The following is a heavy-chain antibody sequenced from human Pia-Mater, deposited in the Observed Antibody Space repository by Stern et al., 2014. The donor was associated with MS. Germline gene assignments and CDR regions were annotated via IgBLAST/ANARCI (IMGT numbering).Heavy chain of an antibody. J-gene: IGHJ4*02. CDR2: IWYDGSDK. V-gene: IGHV3-33*01. D-gene: IGHD1-26*01. CDR3: ARDEGIGGYFDY. CDR1: GFTFSSYG. Sequence: VQLVASGGGVVQPGRSLRLSCAASGFTFSSYGMPWVRPAPVKWLAWVAVIWYDGSDKYYADSVKGRFTISRDNSKNTLYLQMNSLRAEDTAVHYCARDEGIGGYFDYWGQGTLVTVSS.